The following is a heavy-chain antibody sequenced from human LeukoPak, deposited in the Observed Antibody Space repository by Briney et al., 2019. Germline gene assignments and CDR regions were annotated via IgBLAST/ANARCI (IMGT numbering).Heavy chain of an antibody. D-gene: IGHD5-18*01. CDR3: AGDPLPPSADPQYRHYGMDV. J-gene: IGHJ6*02. CDR1: GFTFSTYT. Sequence: GGSLRLSCAASGFTFSTYTMHWVRQAPGKGLEWVAVISYDGSNYYYTDSVKGRFTISRDNSKNTLYLQMNSLRPEDTAVYFCAGDPLPPSADPQYRHYGMDVWGQGTTVTVSS. CDR2: ISYDGSNY. V-gene: IGHV3-30*04.